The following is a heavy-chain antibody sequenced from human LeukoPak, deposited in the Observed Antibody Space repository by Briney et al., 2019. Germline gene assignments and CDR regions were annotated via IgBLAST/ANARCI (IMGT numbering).Heavy chain of an antibody. CDR3: AREVVPAAIDY. J-gene: IGHJ4*02. CDR2: IYYSGST. D-gene: IGHD2-2*01. V-gene: IGHV4-39*07. Sequence: SETLSLTCTVSGGSISSSSYYWGWIRQPPGKGLEWIGSIYYSGSTYYNPSLKSRVTISVDTSKNQFSLKLSSVTAADTAVYYCAREVVPAAIDYWGQGTLVTVSS. CDR1: GGSISSSSYY.